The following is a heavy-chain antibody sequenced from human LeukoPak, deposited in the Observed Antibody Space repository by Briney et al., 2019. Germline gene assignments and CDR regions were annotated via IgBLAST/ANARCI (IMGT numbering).Heavy chain of an antibody. CDR2: MKQDGSER. CDR1: GFIFSGYW. V-gene: IGHV3-7*01. CDR3: ARYLDFRADYYFDY. Sequence: PGGSLRLSCAASGFIFSGYWMTWVRQAPGKGLEWVANMKQDGSERYYVDSVKGRFTISRDNAKSSLYLQMNSLRVEDTAVYYCARYLDFRADYYFDYWGQGTLVTVSP. D-gene: IGHD3/OR15-3a*01. J-gene: IGHJ4*02.